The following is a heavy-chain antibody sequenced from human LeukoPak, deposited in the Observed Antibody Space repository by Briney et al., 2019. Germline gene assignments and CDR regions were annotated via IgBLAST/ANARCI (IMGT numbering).Heavy chain of an antibody. Sequence: ASVKVSCKASGYTFTGYYMHWVRQAPGQGLEWMGWINPNSGGTNYAQKFQGRVTMTRDTSISTAYMELSRLRSDDTAVYYCARDHSPMIEYYFDYWGRGTLVTVSS. CDR3: ARDHSPMIEYYFDY. J-gene: IGHJ4*02. D-gene: IGHD3-22*01. V-gene: IGHV1-2*02. CDR1: GYTFTGYY. CDR2: INPNSGGT.